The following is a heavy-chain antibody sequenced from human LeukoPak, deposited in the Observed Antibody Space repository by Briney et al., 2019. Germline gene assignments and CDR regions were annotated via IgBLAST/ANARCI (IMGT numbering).Heavy chain of an antibody. CDR1: RFTFSSYA. CDR3: ARSPTAINGYFDP. D-gene: IGHD2-2*01. J-gene: IGHJ5*02. CDR2: ISGGGGST. Sequence: GGSLRLSCAASRFTFSSYAMSWVRQAPGKGLEWVSTISGGGGSTYYADSVKGRFTISRDNSKNTLYLQMNSLRADDTAVYYCARSPTAINGYFDPWGQGSLVTVSS. V-gene: IGHV3-23*01.